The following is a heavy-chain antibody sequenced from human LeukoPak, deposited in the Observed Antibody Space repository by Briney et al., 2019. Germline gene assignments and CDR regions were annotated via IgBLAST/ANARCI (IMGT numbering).Heavy chain of an antibody. CDR3: ARARYCSSTSCPYYYYYMDV. V-gene: IGHV4-59*01. D-gene: IGHD2-2*01. J-gene: IGHJ6*03. CDR2: IYYSGST. Sequence: SETLSLTCTVSGGSISSYYWSWIRQPPGKGLEWVGYIYYSGSTNYNPSLTSRVTISVDTSKNQFSLKLSSVTAADTAVYYCARARYCSSTSCPYYYYYMDVWGKGTTVTVSS. CDR1: GGSISSYY.